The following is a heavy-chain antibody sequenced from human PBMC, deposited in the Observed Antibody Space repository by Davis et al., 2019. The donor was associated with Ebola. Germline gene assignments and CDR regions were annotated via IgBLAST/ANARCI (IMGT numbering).Heavy chain of an antibody. V-gene: IGHV4-4*02. Sequence: SETLSLTCTVSGGSISSGNWWNWVRQPPGKGLEWIGYIYYSGSTNYNPSLKSRVTISVDTSKNQFSLKLSSVTAADTAVYYCARALGFFGGWFDPWGQGTLVTVSS. D-gene: IGHD3-16*01. CDR3: ARALGFFGGWFDP. J-gene: IGHJ5*02. CDR2: IYYSGST. CDR1: GGSISSGNW.